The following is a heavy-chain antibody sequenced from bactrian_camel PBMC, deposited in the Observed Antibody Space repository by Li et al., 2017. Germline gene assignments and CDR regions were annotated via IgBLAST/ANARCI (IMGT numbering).Heavy chain of an antibody. CDR1: EFSFSSYA. D-gene: IGHD6*01. CDR3: VRGRLSRGGSWPD. V-gene: IGHV3S35*01. J-gene: IGHJ4*01. CDR2: INPGGVTT. Sequence: DVQLVESGGGLVQPGGSLRLSCVASEFSFSSYAMSWVRQAPGKGLEWVSAINPGGVTTYYADSVKGRFTFSRDNAKNTMYLQMSSLKPEDTAKYYCVRGRLSRGGSWPDWGQGTQVTVS.